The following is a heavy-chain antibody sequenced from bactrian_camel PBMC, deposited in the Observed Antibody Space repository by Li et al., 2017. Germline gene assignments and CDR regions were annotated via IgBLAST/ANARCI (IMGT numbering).Heavy chain of an antibody. CDR3: AAAQGCDCYRGSCEFRPPVH. CDR2: IFGNGGSS. D-gene: IGHD2*01. V-gene: IGHV3S63*01. CDR1: GLSSRDTN. Sequence: VQLVESGGGSVQAGGSLRLSCAFSGLSSRDTNMGWFRQSPGKEREGVAWIFGNGGSSYYAESVKGRFTISQDNAKRILYLQMNSLKTDDTAVYYCAAAQGCDCYRGSCEFRPPVHWGQGTQVTVS. J-gene: IGHJ4*01.